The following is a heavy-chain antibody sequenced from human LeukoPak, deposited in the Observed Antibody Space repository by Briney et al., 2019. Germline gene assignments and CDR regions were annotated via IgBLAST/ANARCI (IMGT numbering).Heavy chain of an antibody. Sequence: SETLSLTCAVYGGSFSGYYWSWIRQPPGKGLEWIGEINHSGSTNYNPSLKSRVTISVDTSKNQFSLKLSSVTAADTAVYYCARLTQQWLGDYWGQGTLVTVSS. J-gene: IGHJ4*02. CDR3: ARLTQQWLGDY. CDR2: INHSGST. V-gene: IGHV4-34*01. D-gene: IGHD6-19*01. CDR1: GGSFSGYY.